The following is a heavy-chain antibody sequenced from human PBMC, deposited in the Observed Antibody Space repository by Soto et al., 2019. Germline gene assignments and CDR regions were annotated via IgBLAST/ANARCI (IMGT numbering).Heavy chain of an antibody. CDR1: GFNFGSGW. J-gene: IGHJ4*02. D-gene: IGHD3-22*01. CDR2: IDSDGSRP. Sequence: EVQLVESGGGLVQPGGSLRLSCAASGFNFGSGWMHWVRQAPGKGLVWVSRIDSDGSRPTYADSVKGLFTISRDNAKNTLYLQMSTLTAEDTALYYCSRDPLNYYDSDWGQGTLVTVSS. V-gene: IGHV3-74*01. CDR3: SRDPLNYYDSD.